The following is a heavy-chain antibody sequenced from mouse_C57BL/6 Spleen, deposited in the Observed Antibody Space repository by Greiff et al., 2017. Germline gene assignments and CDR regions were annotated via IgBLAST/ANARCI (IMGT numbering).Heavy chain of an antibody. V-gene: IGHV1-54*01. CDR2: INPGSGGT. Sequence: QVHVKQSGAELVRPGTSVKVSCKASGYAFTNYLIEWVKQRPGQGLEWIGVINPGSGGTNYNEKFKGKATLTADKSSSTAYMQLSSLTSEDSAVYFCARGLYYSNYGAMDYWGQGTSVTVSS. CDR1: GYAFTNYL. CDR3: ARGLYYSNYGAMDY. J-gene: IGHJ4*01. D-gene: IGHD2-5*01.